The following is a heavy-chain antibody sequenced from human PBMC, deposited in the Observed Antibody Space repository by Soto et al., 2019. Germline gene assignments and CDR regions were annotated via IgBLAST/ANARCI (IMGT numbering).Heavy chain of an antibody. CDR3: ARTPLGMEGGWFDP. Sequence: ASVKVSCKASGYTFTGYYMHWVRQAPGQGLEWMGWINPNSGGTNYAQKFQGWVTMTRDTSISTAYMELSRLRSDDTAVYYCARTPLGMEGGWFDPWGQGTLVIVSS. CDR2: INPNSGGT. D-gene: IGHD3-16*01. V-gene: IGHV1-2*04. J-gene: IGHJ5*02. CDR1: GYTFTGYY.